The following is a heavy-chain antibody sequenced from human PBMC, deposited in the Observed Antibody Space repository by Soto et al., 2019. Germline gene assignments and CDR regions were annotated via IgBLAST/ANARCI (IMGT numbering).Heavy chain of an antibody. CDR2: IIPIFGTA. D-gene: IGHD5-18*01. V-gene: IGHV1-69*13. J-gene: IGHJ6*02. CDR1: GYTFTSYY. CDR3: ARGATRGYSYGSLGYYYGMDV. Sequence: SVKVSCKASGYTFTSYYMHWVRQAPGQGLEWMGGIIPIFGTANYAQKFQGRVTITADESTSTAYMELSSLRSEDTAVYYCARGATRGYSYGSLGYYYGMDVWGQGTTVTVSS.